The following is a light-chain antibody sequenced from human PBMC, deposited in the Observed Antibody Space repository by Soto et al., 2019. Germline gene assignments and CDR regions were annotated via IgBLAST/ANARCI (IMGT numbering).Light chain of an antibody. V-gene: IGKV1-5*03. CDR3: QQYNSFPWT. Sequence: IQMTQSPSTLSASVGDRVTITFRASQSISSWLAWYQQKPGKAPKLLIYKASSLESGVPSRFSGSGSGTEFTLTISSLQPDDLATYYCQQYNSFPWTFGQGTKVDIK. CDR2: KAS. J-gene: IGKJ1*01. CDR1: QSISSW.